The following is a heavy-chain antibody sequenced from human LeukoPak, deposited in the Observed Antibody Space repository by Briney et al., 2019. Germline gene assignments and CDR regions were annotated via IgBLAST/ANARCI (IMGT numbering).Heavy chain of an antibody. Sequence: GFLRPSCATSGITFRDYWKHRVRQASRKGLEWVARIYSDVRRIKYADSVKGRFTISRDNAKNTLYLQMNALRVEDTAVYYCATSPVISRDWGQGTLVTVSS. J-gene: IGHJ4*02. D-gene: IGHD2-21*01. CDR2: IYSDVRRI. CDR3: ATSPVISRD. V-gene: IGHV3-74*03. CDR1: GITFRDYW.